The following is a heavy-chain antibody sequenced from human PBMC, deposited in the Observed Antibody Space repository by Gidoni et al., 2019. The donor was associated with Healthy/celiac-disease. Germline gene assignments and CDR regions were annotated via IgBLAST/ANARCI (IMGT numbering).Heavy chain of an antibody. CDR3: AKDKVPAAATSYFDY. J-gene: IGHJ4*02. V-gene: IGHV3-23*01. Sequence: EVQLLESGGGLVQPGGSLRLSCAATGFTCSSYAMSWVRQAPGKGREWVAAIRGSGGSTYYAASVKGRFTISRDNSKNTLYLQMNSLRAEDTAVYYCAKDKVPAAATSYFDYWGQGTLVTVSS. CDR2: IRGSGGST. CDR1: GFTCSSYA. D-gene: IGHD2-2*01.